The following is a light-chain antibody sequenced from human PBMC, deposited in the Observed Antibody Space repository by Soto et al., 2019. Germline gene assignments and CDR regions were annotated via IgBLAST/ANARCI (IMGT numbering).Light chain of an antibody. CDR1: RTINTY. CDR2: GAS. V-gene: IGKV1-39*01. Sequence: DVRMTQSPSSLSASVGDTITFTCRASRTINTYLNWFQQKPGEPPRLLIYGASTLHDGVPSRFSGSGSGADFTLTISGLQPEDFESYHCQQTYSDISFGGGTKV. CDR3: QQTYSDIS. J-gene: IGKJ4*01.